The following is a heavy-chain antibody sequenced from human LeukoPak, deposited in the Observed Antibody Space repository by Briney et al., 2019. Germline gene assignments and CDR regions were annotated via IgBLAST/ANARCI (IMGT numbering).Heavy chain of an antibody. Sequence: AXVKVSCKASGYTFTSYDINWVRQAPGQGLEWMGWMNPNSGNTGYAQKFQGRVTMTRNTSISTAYMELSSLRSEYTAVYYCARVFRNRYYYDSSGYYPFGYWGQGTLVTVSS. D-gene: IGHD3-22*01. V-gene: IGHV1-8*01. CDR3: ARVFRNRYYYDSSGYYPFGY. CDR2: MNPNSGNT. J-gene: IGHJ4*02. CDR1: GYTFTSYD.